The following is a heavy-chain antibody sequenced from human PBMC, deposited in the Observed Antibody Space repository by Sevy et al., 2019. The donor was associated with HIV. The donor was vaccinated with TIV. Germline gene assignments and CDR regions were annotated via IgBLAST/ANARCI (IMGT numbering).Heavy chain of an antibody. CDR1: GYTFTSYD. V-gene: IGHV1-8*01. CDR3: VRILSTSYYNYHALDV. Sequence: ASVKVSCRASGYTFTSYDIHWVRQTTGQGLEWMGWMSPNSGNTGYAQKFQGRVTMTRDTSKGTANMELSSLRSDDTAVYYCVRILSTSYYNYHALDVWGQGTTVTVSS. D-gene: IGHD2-2*01. CDR2: MSPNSGNT. J-gene: IGHJ6*02.